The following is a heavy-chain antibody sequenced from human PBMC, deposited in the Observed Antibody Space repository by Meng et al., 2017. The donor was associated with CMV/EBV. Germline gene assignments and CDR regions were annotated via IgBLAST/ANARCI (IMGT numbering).Heavy chain of an antibody. Sequence: SLKISCAASGFTFDDYAMHWVRQAPGKGLEWVSGISLNSGSIGYADSVKGRFTISRDNAKNSLYLQMNSLRAEDTALYYCAKAYGSYYIGDAFDIWGQGTMVTVSS. CDR2: ISLNSGSI. J-gene: IGHJ3*02. V-gene: IGHV3-9*01. CDR1: GFTFDDYA. CDR3: AKAYGSYYIGDAFDI. D-gene: IGHD3-10*01.